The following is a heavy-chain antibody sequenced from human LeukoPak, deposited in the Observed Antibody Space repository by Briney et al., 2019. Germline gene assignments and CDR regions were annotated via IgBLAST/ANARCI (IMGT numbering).Heavy chain of an antibody. CDR1: GFTVSSNY. J-gene: IGHJ4*02. CDR3: ARVGGYSYGRRGYYFDY. V-gene: IGHV3-66*02. D-gene: IGHD5-18*01. Sequence: GGSLRLSCAASGFTVSSNYMSWVRQAPGKGLEWVSVIYGGGSTYYADSVKGRFTISRDNSKNTLYLQMNSLRAEDTAVYYCARVGGYSYGRRGYYFDYWGQGTLVTVSS. CDR2: IYGGGST.